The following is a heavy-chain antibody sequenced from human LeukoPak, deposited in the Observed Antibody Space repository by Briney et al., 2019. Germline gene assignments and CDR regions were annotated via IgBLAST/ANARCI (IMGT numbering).Heavy chain of an antibody. D-gene: IGHD1-26*01. CDR1: GGSFSGYY. J-gene: IGHJ4*02. CDR3: ARGRLRATTGFYYFDY. Sequence: PSETLSLTCAVYGGSFSGYYWSWIRQPPGKGLEWIGEINHSGSTNYNPSLKSRVTISVDTSKNQFSLKLSSVTAADMAVYYCARGRLRATTGFYYFDYWGQGTLVTVSS. CDR2: INHSGST. V-gene: IGHV4-34*01.